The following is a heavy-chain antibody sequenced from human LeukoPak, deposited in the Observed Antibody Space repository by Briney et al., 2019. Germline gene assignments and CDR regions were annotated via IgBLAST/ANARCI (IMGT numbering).Heavy chain of an antibody. CDR1: GFTFSSYA. J-gene: IGHJ3*02. Sequence: GGSLRLSCAASGFTFSSYAMHWVRQAPGKGLEWVAVISYDGSNKYYADSVKGRFTISRDNSKNTLYLQMNSLGAEDTAVYYCARVVSRTVGAFDIWGQGTMVTVSS. V-gene: IGHV3-30-3*01. CDR2: ISYDGSNK. CDR3: ARVVSRTVGAFDI. D-gene: IGHD4-23*01.